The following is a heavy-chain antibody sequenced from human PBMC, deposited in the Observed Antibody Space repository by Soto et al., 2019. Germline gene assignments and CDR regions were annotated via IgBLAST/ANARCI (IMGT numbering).Heavy chain of an antibody. CDR1: GYAFTTYG. CDR3: ARGRNGDY. D-gene: IGHD1-1*01. J-gene: IGHJ4*02. V-gene: IGHV1-18*01. CDR2: ISAHNGNT. Sequence: QVHLVQSGAEVKKPGASVKVSCKGSGYAFTTYGITWVRQAPGQGLEWMGWISAHNGNTNQAQKLRGRVRVTRDTSPSTPYMELRRLRSDATAVYSWARGRNGDYWGQGALVTVSS.